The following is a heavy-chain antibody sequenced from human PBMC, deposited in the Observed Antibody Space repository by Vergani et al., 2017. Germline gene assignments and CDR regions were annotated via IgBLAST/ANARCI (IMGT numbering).Heavy chain of an antibody. CDR3: AREERSNTSPFVGD. J-gene: IGHJ4*02. V-gene: IGHV3-23*04. CDR2: ISGSGVSA. Sequence: EVQLVESGGGLVQPGGSLRLTCAASEFTFSNYAMNWVRQAPGKGLEWVSGISGSGVSAYYTDSVKGRFTISRDNSKNTVYMQMNSLKAEDRATYYCAREERSNTSPFVGDWGQGTLVTV. CDR1: EFTFSNYA. D-gene: IGHD2/OR15-2a*01.